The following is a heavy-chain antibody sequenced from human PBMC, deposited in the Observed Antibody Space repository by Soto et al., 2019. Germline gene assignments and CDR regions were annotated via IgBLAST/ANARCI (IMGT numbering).Heavy chain of an antibody. D-gene: IGHD6-6*01. CDR3: ARKHSSSDPYYFDY. V-gene: IGHV4-59*08. CDR2: IYYSGST. CDR1: GGSISSYY. J-gene: IGHJ4*02. Sequence: QVQLQESGPGLVKPSETLSLTCTVPGGSISSYYWSWIRQPPGKGLEWIGYIYYSGSTNYNPSLKSRVTISVDTSKNQFSLKLSSVTAADTAVYYCARKHSSSDPYYFDYWGQGTLVTVSS.